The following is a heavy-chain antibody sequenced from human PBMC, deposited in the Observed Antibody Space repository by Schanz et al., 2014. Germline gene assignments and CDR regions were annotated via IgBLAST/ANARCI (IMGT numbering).Heavy chain of an antibody. D-gene: IGHD3-10*01. CDR3: AKYRRYYRVSGSYRDLEY. V-gene: IGHV3-23*01. CDR1: GFAFSSYG. Sequence: EVQLLASGGGLVQPGGSLRLSCLASGFAFSSYGMNWLRQAPGKGLEWVSVIGVDGTTTYYADSVKGRFTISRDNSKNTLYLQMNSLRPEDTAVYYCAKYRRYYRVSGSYRDLEYWGQGTLVTVSS. CDR2: IGVDGTTT. J-gene: IGHJ4*02.